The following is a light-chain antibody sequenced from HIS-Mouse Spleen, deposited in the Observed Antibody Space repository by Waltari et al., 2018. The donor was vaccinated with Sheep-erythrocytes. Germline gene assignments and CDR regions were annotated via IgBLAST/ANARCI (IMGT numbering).Light chain of an antibody. CDR2: DVS. CDR3: CSYAGSYNHV. V-gene: IGLV2-11*01. CDR1: SSDVGGYNF. Sequence: QSALTQPRSVSGSPGQSVTISCTGPSSDVGGYNFGLWYQQYPGKAPKPMIYDVSKRPSGVPDRFSGSKSGNTASLTIAGLQAEDEADYYCCSYAGSYNHVFATGTKVTVL. J-gene: IGLJ1*01.